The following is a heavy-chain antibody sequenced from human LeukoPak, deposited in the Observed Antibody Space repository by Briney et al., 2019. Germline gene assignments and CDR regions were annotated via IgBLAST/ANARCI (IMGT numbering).Heavy chain of an antibody. Sequence: GGSLRLSCAASGFTFSSYNMNWVRQASGKGLEWVSYTSSSSSTIYYAYSVKGRFTISRDNAKNSLYLQMNSLRDEDTAVYYCARDPLLGYCSGGSCSYYYYYGMDVWGQGTTVTVSS. J-gene: IGHJ6*02. CDR2: TSSSSSTI. V-gene: IGHV3-48*02. CDR1: GFTFSSYN. D-gene: IGHD2-15*01. CDR3: ARDPLLGYCSGGSCSYYYYYGMDV.